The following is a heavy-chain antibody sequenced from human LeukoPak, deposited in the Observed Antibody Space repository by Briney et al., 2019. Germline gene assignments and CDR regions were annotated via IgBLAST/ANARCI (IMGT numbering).Heavy chain of an antibody. V-gene: IGHV3-7*01. CDR2: IKQDGSEI. D-gene: IGHD2-21*02. CDR3: ATWGDTTAEYFQR. J-gene: IGHJ1*01. Sequence: GGSLRLSCAASGFIFSNYWMHWVRQAPGKGLEWVANIKQDGSEIYYVDSVKGRFTISRDNAQNSMYLQMNSLRVEDTAVYYCATWGDTTAEYFQRWGQGTLVTVSS. CDR1: GFIFSNYW.